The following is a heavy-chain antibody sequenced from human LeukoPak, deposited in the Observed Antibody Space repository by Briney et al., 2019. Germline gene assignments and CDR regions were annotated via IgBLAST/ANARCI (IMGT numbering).Heavy chain of an antibody. D-gene: IGHD4-17*01. J-gene: IGHJ3*02. CDR1: DDSISNNYW. Sequence: SGTLSLTCAVSDDSISNNYWWRWVRQFPGKGLEWIGEIYRSGSTNYNPSLKSRVTISIDKSKNQFSLNLSSVPAADTAVYYCGRHDYGDSSAAFDIWGQGTMVIVSS. CDR3: GRHDYGDSSAAFDI. CDR2: IYRSGST. V-gene: IGHV4-4*02.